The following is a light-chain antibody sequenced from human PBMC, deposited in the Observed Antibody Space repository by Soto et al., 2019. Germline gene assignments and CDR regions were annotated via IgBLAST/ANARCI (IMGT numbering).Light chain of an antibody. V-gene: IGKV1-8*01. CDR1: QGISSY. CDR3: QQYYSYPRT. J-gene: IGKJ1*01. CDR2: AAS. Sequence: AIRMTQSPSSLSASTGDRVTITCRASQGISSYLAWNQQKPGKAPKLLIYAASTLQSGVPSRFSGSGSGTDFTLTISCLQSGDFATYYCQQYYSYPRTFGQGTKVEIK.